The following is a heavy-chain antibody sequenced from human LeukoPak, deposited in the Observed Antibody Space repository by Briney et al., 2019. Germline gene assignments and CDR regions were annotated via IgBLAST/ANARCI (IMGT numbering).Heavy chain of an antibody. J-gene: IGHJ6*02. CDR2: ISDSGGST. Sequence: GGSLRLSCSASGFPFSSYAMHWVRQAPGKGLEYVSAISDSGGSTYYPDSVKGRFTISRDNSKNTLYLQMSSLRAEDTAVYFCVRGYTFGPYCMDVWGQGTTVTVSS. CDR3: VRGYTFGPYCMDV. CDR1: GFPFSSYA. V-gene: IGHV3-64D*09. D-gene: IGHD5-18*01.